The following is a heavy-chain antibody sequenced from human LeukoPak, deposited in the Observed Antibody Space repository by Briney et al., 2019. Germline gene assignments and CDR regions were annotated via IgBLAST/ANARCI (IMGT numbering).Heavy chain of an antibody. CDR2: IWADGTT. Sequence: GGSLRLSCAASGFSVSNHYMAWVRQAPGRRLEWVSFIWADGTTFYTDSVRGRFTVSRDQFKNTLYLQMSGLRPDDTALYYCARDGAGIESWVELDPWGQGTQVTVSA. CDR3: ARDGAGIESWVELDP. V-gene: IGHV3-66*02. CDR1: GFSVSNHY. D-gene: IGHD5-24*01. J-gene: IGHJ5*02.